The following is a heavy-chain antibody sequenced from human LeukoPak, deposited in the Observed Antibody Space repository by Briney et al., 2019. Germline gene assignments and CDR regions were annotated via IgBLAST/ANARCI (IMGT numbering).Heavy chain of an antibody. J-gene: IGHJ4*02. CDR1: GYTFTSYD. Sequence: ASVKVSCKASGYTFTSYDINWVRQATGQGLEWMGWMNPNSGNTGYAQKFQGRVTMTRNTSISTAYMELRSLRSDDTAVYYCARDLAGAAAGIIPLFDYWGQGTLVTVSS. CDR3: ARDLAGAAAGIIPLFDY. CDR2: MNPNSGNT. V-gene: IGHV1-8*01. D-gene: IGHD6-13*01.